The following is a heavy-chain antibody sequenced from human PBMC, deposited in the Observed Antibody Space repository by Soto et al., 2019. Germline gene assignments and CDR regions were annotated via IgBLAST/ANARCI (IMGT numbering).Heavy chain of an antibody. J-gene: IGHJ4*02. V-gene: IGHV3-33*01. CDR1: GCTFSSYG. CDR3: ARARRAGNSAAVDY. CDR2: IWYDGSNE. Sequence: RLSCAAAGCTFSSYGMHWVRQAPGKGLEWVAVIWYDGSNEYYADSVKGRFTISRDNSKNTPYLQMNSLTAEDTALYYCARARRAGNSAAVDYSGEGTLVSLSS. D-gene: IGHD6-13*01.